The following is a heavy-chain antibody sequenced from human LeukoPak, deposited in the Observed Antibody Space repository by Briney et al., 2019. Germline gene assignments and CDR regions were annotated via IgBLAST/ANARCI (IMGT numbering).Heavy chain of an antibody. D-gene: IGHD3-10*01. V-gene: IGHV3-72*01. CDR3: VISYALGRDGYYDP. J-gene: IGHJ5*02. CDR2: IRNKANSYTQ. Sequence: GGSLRLSCAASGVSFSGLSLSDHYMYWVRQAPGKGLELVCGIRNKANSYTQEYAGSLRGGFNFSRDDSRQLLYLQMRSLNIEDTAVYYCVISYALGRDGYYDPRGQGILVTVSS. CDR1: GVSFSGLSLSDHY.